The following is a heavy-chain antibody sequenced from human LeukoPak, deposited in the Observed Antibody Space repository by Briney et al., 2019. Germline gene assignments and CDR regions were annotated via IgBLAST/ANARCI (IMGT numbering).Heavy chain of an antibody. D-gene: IGHD3-3*01. CDR3: ASGHYDFWSGYSAADAFDI. V-gene: IGHV3-66*01. Sequence: GGSLRLPCAASGFTVSSNYMSWVRQAPGKGLEWVSVIYSGGSTYYADSVKGRFTISRDNSKNTLYLQMNSLRAEDTAVYYCASGHYDFWSGYSAADAFDIWGQGTMVTVSS. CDR2: IYSGGST. J-gene: IGHJ3*02. CDR1: GFTVSSNY.